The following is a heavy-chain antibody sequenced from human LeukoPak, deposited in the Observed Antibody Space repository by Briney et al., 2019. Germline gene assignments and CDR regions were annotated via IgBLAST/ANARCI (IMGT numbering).Heavy chain of an antibody. CDR1: GYTFTSYY. J-gene: IGHJ4*02. CDR3: ATDLGGNPYFDY. D-gene: IGHD4-23*01. Sequence: ASVKVSCKASGYTFTSYYMHWVRQAPGQGLEWMGIINPSGGSTSYAQKFQGRVTMTEDTSTDTAYMELSSLRSEDTAVYYCATDLGGNPYFDYWGQGTLVTVSS. V-gene: IGHV1-46*01. CDR2: INPSGGST.